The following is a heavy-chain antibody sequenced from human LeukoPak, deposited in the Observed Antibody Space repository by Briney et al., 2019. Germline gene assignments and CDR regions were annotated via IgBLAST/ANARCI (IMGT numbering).Heavy chain of an antibody. D-gene: IGHD1-26*01. J-gene: IGHJ3*02. Sequence: GGSLRLSCAASGFSVSSNFMTWVRQAPGKGLEWVSVIFSGGSTYYSDSVKGRFTISRDNSKNTLYLQMNSLRAEDTAVYYCARGRRWDLLVSLIDASDIWGQGTMVTVSS. CDR1: GFSVSSNF. V-gene: IGHV3-53*01. CDR2: IFSGGST. CDR3: ARGRRWDLLVSLIDASDI.